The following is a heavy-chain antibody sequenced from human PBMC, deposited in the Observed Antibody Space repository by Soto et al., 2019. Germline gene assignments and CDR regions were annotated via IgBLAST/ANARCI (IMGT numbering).Heavy chain of an antibody. CDR2: IGTAGDT. D-gene: IGHD6-13*01. J-gene: IGHJ6*02. V-gene: IGHV3-13*01. CDR1: GFTFSSYD. Sequence: EVQLVESGGGLVQPGGSLRLSCAASGFTFSSYDMHWVRQATGKGLEWVSAIGTAGDTYYPGSVKGRFTISRENAKNSLYLQMNSLRAEDTAVYYCARDELTAAAGTPGYYCYGMDVWGQGTTVTVSS. CDR3: ARDELTAAAGTPGYYCYGMDV.